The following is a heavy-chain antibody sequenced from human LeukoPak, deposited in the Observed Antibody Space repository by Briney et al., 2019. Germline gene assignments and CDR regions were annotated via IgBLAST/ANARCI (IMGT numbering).Heavy chain of an antibody. CDR2: LHYRGIP. CDR3: SRGDDSYKQGNF. J-gene: IGHJ4*02. CDR1: DDSISTNSYY. Sequence: SPSETLSLTCSVSDDSISTNSYYWTWIRQPPGKALEWVATLHYRGIPYYSPPLSSRISIFVDTSKRQFSLQVRSVTASDTAMYYCSRGDDSYKQGNFWGQGTLVTVSS. V-gene: IGHV4-39*01. D-gene: IGHD5-24*01.